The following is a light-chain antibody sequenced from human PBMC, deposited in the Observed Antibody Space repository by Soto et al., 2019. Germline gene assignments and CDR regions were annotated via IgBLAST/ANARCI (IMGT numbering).Light chain of an antibody. CDR1: QSVSSN. V-gene: IGKV3-15*01. CDR3: QQYHQWPLT. CDR2: GAF. J-gene: IGKJ4*01. Sequence: EIVLTQSPATLSVSPEERANLSCRASQSVSSNLAWYQQKPGQAPSLVIYGAFNRATAIPARFSASGSGTEFTLTISSLQAEDFALYYCQQYHQWPLTFGGGTKVEIK.